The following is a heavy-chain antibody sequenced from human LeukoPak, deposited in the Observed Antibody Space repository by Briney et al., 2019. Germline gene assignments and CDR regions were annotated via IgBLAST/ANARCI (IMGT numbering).Heavy chain of an antibody. D-gene: IGHD2-15*01. CDR3: AKGSHCSGGSCYVGGFDY. CDR1: GFTFSSYA. Sequence: PGGSLRLSCAASGFTFSSYAMSWVRQAPGKGLEWVSAISGSGGSTYYADSVKGRFTISRDNSKNTLYLQMNSLRAEDTAVYYCAKGSHCSGGSCYVGGFDYWGQGTLVTVSS. J-gene: IGHJ4*02. CDR2: ISGSGGST. V-gene: IGHV3-23*01.